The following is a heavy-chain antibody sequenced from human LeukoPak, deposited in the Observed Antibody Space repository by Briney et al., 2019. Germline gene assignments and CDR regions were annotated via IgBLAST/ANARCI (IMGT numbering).Heavy chain of an antibody. CDR1: GYTFTGYY. D-gene: IGHD5-18*01. V-gene: IGHV1-2*02. Sequence: GASVKVSCKASGYTFTGYYIHWVRQAPGQGLEWMGWINPNSGGTNYAQKFQGRVTMTRDTSISTVYMELSRLRSDDTAVYYCARWGDTAMVTAHYFDYWGQGTLVTVSS. CDR2: INPNSGGT. CDR3: ARWGDTAMVTAHYFDY. J-gene: IGHJ4*02.